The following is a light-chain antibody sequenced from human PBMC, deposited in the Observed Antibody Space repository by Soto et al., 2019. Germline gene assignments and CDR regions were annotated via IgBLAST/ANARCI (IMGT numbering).Light chain of an antibody. V-gene: IGKV3-20*01. CDR2: GAS. CDR1: QSVSSNY. Sequence: EVVLTQSPGTLSLSPGATATLSCRASQSVSSNYLAWFQQKPVQAPRLLIYGASNRATGIPDRFSGSGSGTDFTLTISRLEPEDFAVYYCHQYGKSPIYTFGPGTKVDFK. CDR3: HQYGKSPIYT. J-gene: IGKJ3*01.